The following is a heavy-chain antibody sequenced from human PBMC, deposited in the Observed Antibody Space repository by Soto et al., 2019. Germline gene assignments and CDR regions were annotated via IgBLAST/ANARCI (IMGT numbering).Heavy chain of an antibody. CDR3: ARDMAGTAARPGGFDY. CDR1: GYTFTSYY. Sequence: ASVKVSCKASGYTFTSYYMHWVRQAPGQGLEWMGIINPSGGSTSYAQKFQGRVTMTRDTSTSTVYMELSSPGSEDTAVYYCARDMAGTAARPGGFDYWGQGTLVTVSS. V-gene: IGHV1-46*01. CDR2: INPSGGST. J-gene: IGHJ4*02. D-gene: IGHD6-6*01.